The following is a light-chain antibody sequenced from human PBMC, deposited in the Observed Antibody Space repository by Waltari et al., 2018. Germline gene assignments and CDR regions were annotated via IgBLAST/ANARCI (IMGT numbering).Light chain of an antibody. Sequence: QLVLTQSPSASAYLGASVKLPCPISTRHSTNIIPPLQQHPETGPRYLMNVNSDGSHNKGYGIPYRCSGSSSGAERYLTISSLQSEDEADYYCQTGGHGTWVFGGGTRLTVL. CDR1: TRHSTNI. CDR3: QTGGHGTWV. V-gene: IGLV4-69*01. J-gene: IGLJ3*02. CDR2: VNSDGSH.